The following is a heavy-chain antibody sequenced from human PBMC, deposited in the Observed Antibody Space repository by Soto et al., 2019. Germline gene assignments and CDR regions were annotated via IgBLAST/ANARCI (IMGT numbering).Heavy chain of an antibody. V-gene: IGHV4-4*07. Sequence: SETLSLTCTVSGGSINTFYWSWVRQPSGKGLEWIGRIFSSGSTSFNPSLESRVAMSVDTSKNHFSLNLSSVTAADMAVYYCAREGSYSAYNFAHGIQLWSFDFWGQGALVTAPQ. CDR2: IFSSGST. CDR1: GGSINTFY. J-gene: IGHJ4*02. CDR3: AREGSYSAYNFAHGIQLWSFDF. D-gene: IGHD5-12*01.